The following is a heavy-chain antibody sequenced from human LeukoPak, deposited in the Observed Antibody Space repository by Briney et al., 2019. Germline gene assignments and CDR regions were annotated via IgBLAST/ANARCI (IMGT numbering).Heavy chain of an antibody. Sequence: PGGSLRLSCAASGFTFSSYGMSWVRQAPGKGLEWVSAISGSGGSTYYADSVKGRFTISRDNSKNTLYLQMNSLRAEDTAVYYCAKDPRGYSYGRRYNWFDPWGQGTLVTVSS. CDR1: GFTFSSYG. V-gene: IGHV3-23*01. D-gene: IGHD5-18*01. J-gene: IGHJ5*02. CDR2: ISGSGGST. CDR3: AKDPRGYSYGRRYNWFDP.